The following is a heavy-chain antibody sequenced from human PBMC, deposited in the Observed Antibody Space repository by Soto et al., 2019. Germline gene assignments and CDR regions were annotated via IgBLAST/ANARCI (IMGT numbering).Heavy chain of an antibody. Sequence: QVQLQESGPGLVKPSQTLSLTCTVSGASINGGGYYWSWIRQHLGKGLEWIGSIYYSGNTYYSPSLTRRVTISVDTSKNHFSLRLTSVTAADTAVYYCARDPSYGDYSYYGMDVWGQGTTVTVSS. D-gene: IGHD4-17*01. J-gene: IGHJ6*02. CDR3: ARDPSYGDYSYYGMDV. CDR1: GASINGGGYY. CDR2: IYYSGNT. V-gene: IGHV4-31*03.